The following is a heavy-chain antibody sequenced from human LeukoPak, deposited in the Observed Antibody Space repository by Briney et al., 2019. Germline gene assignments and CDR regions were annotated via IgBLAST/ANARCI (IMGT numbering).Heavy chain of an antibody. Sequence: GGSLRLSCAASGFTFSSYAMHWVRQAPGKGLEYVSAISSNGGSTYYANSVKGRFTISRDNSKNTLYLQMGSLRAEDTAVYYCARDQGYYDSNGYRSYYYGMDVWGQGTTVTVSS. V-gene: IGHV3-64*01. CDR3: ARDQGYYDSNGYRSYYYGMDV. CDR1: GFTFSSYA. J-gene: IGHJ6*02. D-gene: IGHD3-22*01. CDR2: ISSNGGST.